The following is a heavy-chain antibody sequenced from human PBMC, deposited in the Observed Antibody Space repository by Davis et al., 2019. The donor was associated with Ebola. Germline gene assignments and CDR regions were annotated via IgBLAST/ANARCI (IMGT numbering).Heavy chain of an antibody. J-gene: IGHJ4*02. D-gene: IGHD2-15*01. V-gene: IGHV4-59*05. Sequence: SETLSLTCAVYGGSFTDYFWSWIRQPPGKGLEWIGSIYSTGTTFYNPSFKSRVTISVDTSKNQFSLNLGSVTAADTAVYYCARRPDGSADYWGQGTLVTVSS. CDR1: GGSFTDYF. CDR2: IYSTGTT. CDR3: ARRPDGSADY.